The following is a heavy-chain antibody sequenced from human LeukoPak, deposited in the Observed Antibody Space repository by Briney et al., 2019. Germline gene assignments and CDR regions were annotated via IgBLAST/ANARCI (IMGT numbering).Heavy chain of an antibody. J-gene: IGHJ4*02. Sequence: ASVKVSCKASGYTFTDYYMQWVRQAPGQGLEWMGWINPNSGGTHYVQRFQGWVTMTRDTSISTAYMELSRLTSDDTAVYYCARGSPYYDSSRANDLNYWGQGTLVTVSS. CDR1: GYTFTDYY. D-gene: IGHD3-22*01. V-gene: IGHV1-2*04. CDR2: INPNSGGT. CDR3: ARGSPYYDSSRANDLNY.